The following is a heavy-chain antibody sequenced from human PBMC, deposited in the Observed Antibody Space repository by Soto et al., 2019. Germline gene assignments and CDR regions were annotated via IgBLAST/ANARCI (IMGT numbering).Heavy chain of an antibody. CDR2: IIPIFGTA. J-gene: IGHJ4*02. CDR1: GDTFSSYA. V-gene: IGHV1-69*06. D-gene: IGHD3-22*01. Sequence: QVQLVQSGAEVKKPGSSVKVSCKASGDTFSSYAISWVRQAPGQGLEWMGGIIPIFGTANYAQKIKGRVTITADKSTSTAYMELISLRSEDTAMYYCARGRYYYDSSGYAFDYWGQGTQVTVSS. CDR3: ARGRYYYDSSGYAFDY.